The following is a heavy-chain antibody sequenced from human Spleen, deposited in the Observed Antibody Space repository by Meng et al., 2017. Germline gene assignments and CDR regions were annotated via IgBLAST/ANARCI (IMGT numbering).Heavy chain of an antibody. CDR3: ARARQTGTARYYFDY. Sequence: SETLSLTCTVSGGSISDYYWSWIRQPPGKGLEWIGYIYYSGSTNYNPSLKSRVTISVDTSKNQFSLKLSSVTAADTAVYYCARARQTGTARYYFDYWGQGTLVTVSS. V-gene: IGHV4-59*12. CDR1: GGSISDYY. D-gene: IGHD1-1*01. J-gene: IGHJ4*02. CDR2: IYYSGST.